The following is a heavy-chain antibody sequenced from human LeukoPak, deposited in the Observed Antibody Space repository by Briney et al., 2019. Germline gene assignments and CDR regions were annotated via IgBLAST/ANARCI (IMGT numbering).Heavy chain of an antibody. D-gene: IGHD1-26*01. Sequence: PGGSLRLSCAASGFTFSSYSMNWVRQAPGKGLEWVSYISSSSSTIYYADSVKGRFTISRDNAKNSLYLQMNSLRAEDTAVYYCARGALRSYDAFDIWGQGTMVTVSS. CDR2: ISSSSSTI. CDR1: GFTFSSYS. V-gene: IGHV3-48*01. J-gene: IGHJ3*02. CDR3: ARGALRSYDAFDI.